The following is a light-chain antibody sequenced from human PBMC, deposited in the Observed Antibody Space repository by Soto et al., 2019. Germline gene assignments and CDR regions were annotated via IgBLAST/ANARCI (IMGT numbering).Light chain of an antibody. CDR2: GNS. CDR1: SSNIGAGYD. Sequence: QSALTQPPSVSRAPGQRVTISCTGSSSNIGAGYDVHWYQQLPGTAPKLLIYGNSNRPSGVPDRFSGSKSGTSASLAITGLLPEDEADYYCQSYDSSLSGWVFGGGTKLTVL. CDR3: QSYDSSLSGWV. V-gene: IGLV1-40*01. J-gene: IGLJ3*02.